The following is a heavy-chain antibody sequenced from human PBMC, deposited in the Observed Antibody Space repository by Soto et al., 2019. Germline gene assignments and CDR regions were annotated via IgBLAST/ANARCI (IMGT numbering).Heavy chain of an antibody. V-gene: IGHV4-34*01. CDR3: ARLGPQGNAFDI. CDR1: GGSFSGYY. J-gene: IGHJ3*02. Sequence: SETLSLTCAVYGGSFSGYYWSWIRQPPGKGLEWIGEINHSGSTNYNPSLKSRVTISVDTSKNQFSLKLSSVTAADTAVYYCARLGPQGNAFDIWGQGTMVTVSS. CDR2: INHSGST. D-gene: IGHD1-26*01.